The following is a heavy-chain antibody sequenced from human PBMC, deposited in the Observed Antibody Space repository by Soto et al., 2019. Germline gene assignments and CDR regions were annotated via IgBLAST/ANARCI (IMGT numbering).Heavy chain of an antibody. CDR3: ARRRQDYYYGMDV. J-gene: IGHJ6*02. CDR2: IYYSGST. CDR1: GGSVSIGSYD. V-gene: IGHV4-61*01. Sequence: KPSETLSLTCTVSGGSVSIGSYDWSWIRQPPGKGLEWIGYIYYSGSTNYNPSLKSRVTISVDTSKNQFSLKLSSVTAADTAVYYCARRRQDYYYGMDVWGQGTTVTVSS.